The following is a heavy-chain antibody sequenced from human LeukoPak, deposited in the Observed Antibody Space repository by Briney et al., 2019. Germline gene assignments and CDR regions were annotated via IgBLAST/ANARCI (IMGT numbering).Heavy chain of an antibody. CDR3: ASSPSSYFDY. Sequence: GGSLRLSCAASGFSFTNHAMHWVRQAPGKGLEWMALVSYDGTNKFYTDSVMGRFTVSRDNSKNMLYLQMSSLRTEDTGVYYRASSPSSYFDYWGQGTLVTVSS. D-gene: IGHD6-19*01. CDR1: GFSFTNHA. CDR2: VSYDGTNK. V-gene: IGHV3-30-3*01. J-gene: IGHJ4*02.